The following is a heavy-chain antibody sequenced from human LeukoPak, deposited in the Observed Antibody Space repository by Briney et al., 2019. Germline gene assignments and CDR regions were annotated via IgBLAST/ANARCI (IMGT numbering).Heavy chain of an antibody. V-gene: IGHV3-48*01. CDR1: GFTFSMFS. J-gene: IGHJ4*02. Sequence: GGSLRLSCAASGFTFSMFSMNWVRQAPGKGLEWISYISSSSSTIHYADSVRGRFTTSRDNAKNSLYLQMNSLRAEDTAVYYCVRDNSRGQSLGVIYWGQGSLVTVSS. CDR3: VRDNSRGQSLGVIY. D-gene: IGHD3-22*01. CDR2: ISSSSSTI.